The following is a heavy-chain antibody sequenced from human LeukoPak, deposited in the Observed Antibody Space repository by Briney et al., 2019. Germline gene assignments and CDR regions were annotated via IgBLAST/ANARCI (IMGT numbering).Heavy chain of an antibody. D-gene: IGHD3-10*01. CDR1: GLTFSSYA. CDR2: ISGSGGST. J-gene: IGHJ4*02. V-gene: IGHV3-23*01. CDR3: AKVVVRGVTVYYFDY. Sequence: TEGSLRLSCAASGLTFSSYAMSWVRQAPGKGLEWVSAISGSGGSTYYADSVKGRFTISRDNSKNTLYLQMNSLRAEDTAVYYCAKVVVRGVTVYYFDYWGQGTLVTVSS.